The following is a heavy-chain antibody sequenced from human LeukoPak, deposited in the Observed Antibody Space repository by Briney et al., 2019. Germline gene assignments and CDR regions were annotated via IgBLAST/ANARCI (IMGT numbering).Heavy chain of an antibody. CDR1: GGSINNSIYY. CDR2: IYYSGST. CDR3: ARETSQKGAHYMDV. Sequence: SETLSLTCTVSGGSINNSIYYWGWIRQPPGKGLEWIGTIYYSGSTYHNPSLKSRVTISEDTSKNQFSLKLSSVTAADTAVYYCARETSQKGAHYMDVWGKGTTVTIPS. J-gene: IGHJ6*03. V-gene: IGHV4-39*02. D-gene: IGHD3-16*01.